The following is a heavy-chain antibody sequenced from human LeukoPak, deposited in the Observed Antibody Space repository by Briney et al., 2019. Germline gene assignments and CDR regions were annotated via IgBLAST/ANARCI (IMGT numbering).Heavy chain of an antibody. J-gene: IGHJ6*02. V-gene: IGHV7-4-1*02. CDR3: ARPGPGQYYYYGMDV. CDR2: IDTNTGNP. CDR1: GYTFITYF. D-gene: IGHD1-14*01. Sequence: GASVKVSCKASGYTFITYFMHWLRQAPGQGLEWMGWIDTNTGNPTYAQGFTGRFVFSLDTSVSTAYLQISSLKAEGTAVYYCARPGPGQYYYYGMDVWGQGTTVTVSS.